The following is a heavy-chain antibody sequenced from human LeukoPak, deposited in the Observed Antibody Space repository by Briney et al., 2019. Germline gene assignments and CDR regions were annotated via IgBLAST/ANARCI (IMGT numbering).Heavy chain of an antibody. Sequence: GESLKISCKGSGFKFTDYWIGWVRQMPGNGLEWMGIISPGDSDTQYGPSFQGQVTISADKYISTVYLQWTRLKASDTALYYCAKRRKEALQSPDWFDPWGQGTLVIVSS. CDR1: GFKFTDYW. V-gene: IGHV5-51*01. CDR3: AKRRKEALQSPDWFDP. J-gene: IGHJ5*02. D-gene: IGHD2-15*01. CDR2: ISPGDSDT.